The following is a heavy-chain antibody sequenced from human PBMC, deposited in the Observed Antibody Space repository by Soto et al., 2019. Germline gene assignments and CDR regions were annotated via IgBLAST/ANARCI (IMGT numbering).Heavy chain of an antibody. J-gene: IGHJ5*02. Sequence: ETLSLTCTVTGGTISGYYWTWIRQSAGGGLEWIGRIYSSGSTNYNPSLKSRVTISLDTSMNHFSLRLSSVTAADTAVYYCARGQRFSDWFDPWGQGTLVTAPQ. D-gene: IGHD3-3*01. CDR2: IYSSGST. CDR1: GGTISGYY. V-gene: IGHV4-4*07. CDR3: ARGQRFSDWFDP.